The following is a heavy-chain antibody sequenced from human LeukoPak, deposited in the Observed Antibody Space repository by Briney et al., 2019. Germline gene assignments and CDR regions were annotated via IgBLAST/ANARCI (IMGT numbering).Heavy chain of an antibody. CDR3: ARGHDYVWGSYRFEAFDY. CDR1: GFTFSDYY. V-gene: IGHV3-11*01. CDR2: ISSSGSTI. Sequence: GGSLRLSCAASGFTFSDYYMSWIRQAPGKGLEWVSYISSSGSTIYYADSVKGRFTISRDNAKNSLYLQMNSLRAEDTAVYYCARGHDYVWGSYRFEAFDYWGQGTLVTVSS. D-gene: IGHD3-16*02. J-gene: IGHJ4*02.